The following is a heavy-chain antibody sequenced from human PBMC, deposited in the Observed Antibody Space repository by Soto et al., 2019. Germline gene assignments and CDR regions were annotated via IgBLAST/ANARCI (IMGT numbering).Heavy chain of an antibody. CDR2: ISSSTSYI. J-gene: IGHJ2*01. CDR1: GFTFSSYA. CDR3: AKDQSDLQWYFDL. V-gene: IGHV3-21*04. Sequence: GGSLRLSCAASGFTFSSYAMSWVRQAPGKGLEWVSSISSSTSYIYYADSVKGRFTISRDNAKNSLYLQMNSLRAEDTAVYYCAKDQSDLQWYFDLWGRGTLVTVS.